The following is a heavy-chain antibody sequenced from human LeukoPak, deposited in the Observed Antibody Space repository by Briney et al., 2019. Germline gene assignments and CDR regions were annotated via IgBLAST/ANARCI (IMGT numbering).Heavy chain of an antibody. V-gene: IGHV3-23*01. CDR1: GFIFSNYA. J-gene: IGHJ4*02. D-gene: IGHD6-19*01. CDR3: ARGWYNFDY. CDR2: INNSGDRR. Sequence: GGSLRLSCAAPGFIFSNYAMSWVRQAPGKGREGGSGINNSGDRRVYADSVKGRFTISRDNSKNTLYLQMNSLRAEDTAVYYCARGWYNFDYWGQGTRVTVSS.